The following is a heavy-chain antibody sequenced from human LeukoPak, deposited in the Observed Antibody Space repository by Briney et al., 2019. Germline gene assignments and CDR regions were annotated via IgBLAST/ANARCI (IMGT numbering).Heavy chain of an antibody. CDR2: IYTSGST. J-gene: IGHJ6*03. Sequence: SETLSLTCTVSGGSISSYYWSWIRQPPGKGLEWIGYIYTSGSTNYNPSLKSRVTISVDTSKNQFSLKLSSVTAADTAVYYCARLGGIQRQGYYYYMDVWGKGTTVTVSS. D-gene: IGHD5-18*01. CDR3: ARLGGIQRQGYYYYMDV. CDR1: GGSISSYY. V-gene: IGHV4-4*09.